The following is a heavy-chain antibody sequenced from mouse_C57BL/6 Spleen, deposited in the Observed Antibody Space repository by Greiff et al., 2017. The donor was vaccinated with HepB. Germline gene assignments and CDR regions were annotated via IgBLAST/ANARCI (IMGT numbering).Heavy chain of an antibody. CDR1: GYTFTSYW. V-gene: IGHV1-52*01. J-gene: IGHJ3*01. CDR2: IDPSDSET. CDR3: ASGGDYDWFAY. Sequence: VQLQQPGAELVRPGSSVKLSCKASGYTFTSYWMHWVKQRPIQGLEWIGNIDPSDSETHYNQKFKDKATLTVDKSSSTAYMQLSSLTSEDSAVYYCASGGDYDWFAYWGQGTLVTVAA. D-gene: IGHD2-4*01.